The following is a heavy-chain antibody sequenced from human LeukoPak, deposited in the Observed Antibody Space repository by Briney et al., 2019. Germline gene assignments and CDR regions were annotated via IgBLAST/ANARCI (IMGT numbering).Heavy chain of an antibody. Sequence: PSDTLSLTRAVYGGSFSGYYWSWIRQPPGKGLEWIGEINHSGSTNYNPSLKSRVTISVDTSKNQFSLKLSSVTAADTAVYYCARGAVAAPVDYWGQGTLVTVSS. CDR3: ARGAVAAPVDY. J-gene: IGHJ4*02. CDR1: GGSFSGYY. CDR2: INHSGST. V-gene: IGHV4-34*01. D-gene: IGHD2-15*01.